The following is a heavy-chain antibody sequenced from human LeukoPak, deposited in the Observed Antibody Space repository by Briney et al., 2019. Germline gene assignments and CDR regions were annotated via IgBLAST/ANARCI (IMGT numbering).Heavy chain of an antibody. V-gene: IGHV4-39*01. J-gene: IGHJ6*03. CDR1: GDSIAATSYY. D-gene: IGHD6-19*01. CDR2: IYYSGNT. Sequence: SETLSLTCSVSGDSIAATSYYWAWIRQPPGKGLEWIGSIYYSGNTNYDPSLQSRVTISVDTSKNQFSLKLSSVTAADTAVYYCARHPGIAVAGTYYYYYYMDVWGKGTTVTVSS. CDR3: ARHPGIAVAGTYYYYYYMDV.